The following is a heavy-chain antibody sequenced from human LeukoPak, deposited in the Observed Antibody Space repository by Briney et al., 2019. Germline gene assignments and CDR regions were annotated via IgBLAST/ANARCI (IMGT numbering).Heavy chain of an antibody. CDR3: ARAVPSTYYYDSSGYPDY. CDR1: GFTFSSYS. CDR2: ISSSSSYI. Sequence: PGGALRLSCAASGFTFSSYSMNWVRQAPGKGLEWVSCISSSSSYIYYADSVKGRFTISRDNAKNSLYLQMNSLRAEDTAVYYCARAVPSTYYYDSSGYPDYWGQGTLVTVSS. D-gene: IGHD3-22*01. J-gene: IGHJ4*02. V-gene: IGHV3-21*01.